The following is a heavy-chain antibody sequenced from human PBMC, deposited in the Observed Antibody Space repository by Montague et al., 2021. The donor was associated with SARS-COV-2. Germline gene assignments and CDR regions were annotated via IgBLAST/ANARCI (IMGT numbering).Heavy chain of an antibody. Sequence: SETLSLTCGVYGGSFSGYFWTWIRQPPGKGLEWIGEISHSGSTNYNPSLKSRVTISVDTSKNQFSLKLSSVTAADTAVYYCARGRTVTTFYYYYYGMDVWGQGTTVTVSS. CDR2: ISHSGST. CDR1: GGSFSGYF. CDR3: ARGRTVTTFYYYYYGMDV. J-gene: IGHJ6*02. D-gene: IGHD4-17*01. V-gene: IGHV4-34*01.